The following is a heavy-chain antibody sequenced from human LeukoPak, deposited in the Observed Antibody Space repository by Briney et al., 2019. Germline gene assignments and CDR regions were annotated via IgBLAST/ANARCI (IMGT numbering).Heavy chain of an antibody. V-gene: IGHV3-23*01. Sequence: PGGSLRLSCAGSGFTFTSYAMSWVRQAPGKGLEWVSSISSTGGSTYYAISVKGRFTISRDNSKNSLYLQMHSLRAEDTAVYYCARDAGQQLSYYYGMDVWGQGTTVTVSS. J-gene: IGHJ6*02. CDR3: ARDAGQQLSYYYGMDV. CDR1: GFTFTSYA. CDR2: ISSTGGST. D-gene: IGHD6-13*01.